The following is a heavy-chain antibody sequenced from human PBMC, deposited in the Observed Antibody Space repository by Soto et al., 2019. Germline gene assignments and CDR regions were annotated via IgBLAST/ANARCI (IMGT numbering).Heavy chain of an antibody. CDR1: GFTFSSYA. V-gene: IGHV3-30-3*01. J-gene: IGHJ5*02. Sequence: GGSLRLSCAASGFTFSSYAMHWVRQAPGKGLEWVAVISYDGSNKYYADSVKGRFTISRDNSKNTLYLQMNSLRAEDTAVYYCARLSIAARHPWGQGTLVTRLL. CDR2: ISYDGSNK. D-gene: IGHD6-6*01. CDR3: ARLSIAARHP.